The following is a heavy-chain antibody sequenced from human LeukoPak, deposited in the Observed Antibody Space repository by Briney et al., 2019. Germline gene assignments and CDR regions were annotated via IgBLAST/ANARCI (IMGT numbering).Heavy chain of an antibody. V-gene: IGHV3-66*01. D-gene: IGHD4-23*01. CDR3: ATHSGGY. Sequence: PGGSLRLSCAASGFTVSSDYMSWVRHAPGKGLEWVSVIYSEGSTSYADSVKGRFAISRDNSKNTLYLQMNNLRAEDTAVYYCATHSGGYWGQGTLVTVSS. J-gene: IGHJ4*02. CDR1: GFTVSSDY. CDR2: IYSEGST.